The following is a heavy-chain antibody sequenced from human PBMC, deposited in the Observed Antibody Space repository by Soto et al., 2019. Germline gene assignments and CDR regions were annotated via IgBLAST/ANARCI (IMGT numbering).Heavy chain of an antibody. CDR1: GGTFNTYN. CDR3: ARDETGDSYYYYYGMDV. Sequence: QVQLVQSGAEVKKPGSSVKVSCKASGGTFNTYNINWVRQAPGQGLKWMGGILPIFGTTNYAQRFQGRFTITADDSTSTAYMELSSLRSEDTAVYYCARDETGDSYYYYYGMDVWGQGTTVTVTS. CDR2: ILPIFGTT. J-gene: IGHJ6*02. V-gene: IGHV1-69*01. D-gene: IGHD7-27*01.